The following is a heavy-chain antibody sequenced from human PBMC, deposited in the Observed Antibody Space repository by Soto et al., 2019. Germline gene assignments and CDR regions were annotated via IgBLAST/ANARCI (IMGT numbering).Heavy chain of an antibody. CDR3: ARRNDFWSGYYLRAFDI. CDR1: GDSISSSSYY. J-gene: IGHJ3*02. V-gene: IGHV4-39*01. D-gene: IGHD3-3*01. CDR2: IYYSGST. Sequence: QLQLQESGPGLVKPSETLSLTCTVSGDSISSSSYYWGWIRQPPGKGLEWIGSIYYSGSTYYNPSLKSRVTIYVDTSKNQFSLKLSSVTAADTAVYYCARRNDFWSGYYLRAFDIWGQGTMVTVSS.